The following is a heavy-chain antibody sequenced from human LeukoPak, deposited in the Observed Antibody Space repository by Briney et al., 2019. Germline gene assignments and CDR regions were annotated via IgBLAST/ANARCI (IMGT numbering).Heavy chain of an antibody. CDR1: GFTFSNYW. V-gene: IGHV3-74*01. CDR3: ARDPGHSNYINDY. D-gene: IGHD4-11*01. CDR2: ISSDGTNT. J-gene: IGHJ4*02. Sequence: GGSLRLSCAASGFTFSNYWMHWVRQIPGKGLVWVSRISSDGTNTHYADSVKGRFTISRDNAENTLYLQMTSLRAEDTAVYYCARDPGHSNYINDYWVQGSLVTVSS.